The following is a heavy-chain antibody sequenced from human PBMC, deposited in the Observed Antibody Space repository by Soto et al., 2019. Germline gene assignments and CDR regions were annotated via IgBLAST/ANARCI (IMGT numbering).Heavy chain of an antibody. CDR2: IDPSDSYT. V-gene: IGHV5-10-1*03. D-gene: IGHD1-1*01. Sequence: EVQLVQSGAEVKKPGESLRISCQGSGYTFADYWITWVRQMPGKGLEWMGRIDPSDSYTTYSPSFRGHVIISADKPVSTAYLQWSSLKASDTAMYYCARHLSARDDLGLWGRGTLVTVSS. CDR3: ARHLSARDDLGL. CDR1: GYTFADYW. J-gene: IGHJ2*01.